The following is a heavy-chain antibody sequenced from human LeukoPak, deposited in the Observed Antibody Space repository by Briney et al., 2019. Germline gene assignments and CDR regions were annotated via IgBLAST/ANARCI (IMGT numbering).Heavy chain of an antibody. D-gene: IGHD3-10*01. CDR2: ISAYNGNT. V-gene: IGHV1-18*01. CDR1: GYTFTSYG. Sequence: ASVKVSCKASGYTFTSYGISWVRQAPGQGLEWMGWISAYNGNTNYAQKLQGRVTMTTDTSTSTAYMELRSLRSDDTAVYYCARSMVRGTIRSPNWLDPWGQGTLVTVSS. J-gene: IGHJ5*02. CDR3: ARSMVRGTIRSPNWLDP.